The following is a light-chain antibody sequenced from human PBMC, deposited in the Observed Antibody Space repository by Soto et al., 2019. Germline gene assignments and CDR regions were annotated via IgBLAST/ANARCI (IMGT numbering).Light chain of an antibody. CDR1: QSVSSY. CDR2: DAS. Sequence: EIVLTQSPVTLSLSPGERATLSCRASQSVSSYLAWYQQKPGQAPRLLIYDASNRATGIPARFSGSGSGTDFTLTISSLEPEDLAVYYCQQRYNWPPTFGGGTKVEI. V-gene: IGKV3-11*01. CDR3: QQRYNWPPT. J-gene: IGKJ4*01.